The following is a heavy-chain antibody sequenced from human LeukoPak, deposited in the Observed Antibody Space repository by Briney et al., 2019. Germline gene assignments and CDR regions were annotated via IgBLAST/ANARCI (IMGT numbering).Heavy chain of an antibody. V-gene: IGHV3-13*01. J-gene: IGHJ6*02. CDR3: ARDLIVGTTSHYYGMDV. Sequence: PGGSLRLSCAASGFIFSSYDMHWVRQPTGKGLEWVSAISTAGDTYYPGSVKGRFTISRENAKNSLYLQMNSLRDGDTAVYYCARDLIVGTTSHYYGMDVWGQGTTVTVSS. CDR2: ISTAGDT. CDR1: GFIFSSYD. D-gene: IGHD1-26*01.